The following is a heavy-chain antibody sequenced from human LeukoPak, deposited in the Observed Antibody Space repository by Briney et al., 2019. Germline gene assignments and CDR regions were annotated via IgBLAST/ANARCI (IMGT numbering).Heavy chain of an antibody. CDR1: GFTFSSYW. J-gene: IGHJ6*02. Sequence: GGSLRLSCAASGFTFSSYWMSWVPQAPGKGLEWVAHIKQDGSEKYYVDSVKGRFTISRDNAKNSLYLQMNSLRAEDTAVYYCARDHLGTPYYYYYGMDVWGQGTTVTVSS. CDR3: ARDHLGTPYYYYYGMDV. V-gene: IGHV3-7*01. CDR2: IKQDGSEK.